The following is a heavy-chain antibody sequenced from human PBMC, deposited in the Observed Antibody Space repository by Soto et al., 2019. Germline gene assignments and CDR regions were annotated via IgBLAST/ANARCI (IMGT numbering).Heavy chain of an antibody. CDR2: IYYSGST. J-gene: IGHJ5*02. V-gene: IGHV4-61*01. CDR1: GGSLSTGSYY. D-gene: IGHD2-15*01. Sequence: PETLPLTCTDSGGSLSTGSYYWTWIRQPPGNGLEWIGNIYYSGSTIYNPSLKIRVSISVDTSKSQFSLKLASVTAADTAVYYCAREQRSIVSPWFDPWGQGTLVTVS. CDR3: AREQRSIVSPWFDP.